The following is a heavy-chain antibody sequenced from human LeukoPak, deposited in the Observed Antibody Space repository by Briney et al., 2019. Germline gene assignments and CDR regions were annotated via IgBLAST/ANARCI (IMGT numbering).Heavy chain of an antibody. CDR3: AKRGVVIRVILVRCHKAAYYFDS. J-gene: IGHJ4*02. V-gene: IGHV3-23*01. Sequence: PGGALRLSCAVSGITLSNYGMSWVRQAPGKGLGWVSGISGSGGGTYYADSVKGRFTISRDNTTNTRYLQMNSLRAEDTAVYFCAKRGVVIRVILVRCHKAAYYFDSWGQGALVTVSS. CDR1: GITLSNYG. CDR2: ISGSGGGT. D-gene: IGHD3-22*01.